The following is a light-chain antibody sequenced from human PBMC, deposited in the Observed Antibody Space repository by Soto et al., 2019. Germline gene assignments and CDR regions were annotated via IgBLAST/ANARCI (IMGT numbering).Light chain of an antibody. CDR2: AAS. CDR3: QQYNNWWT. V-gene: IGKV3-15*01. J-gene: IGKJ1*01. CDR1: QSVSRN. Sequence: EIVMTQSPATLSVSPGERATLSCRASQSVSRNLAWYQQKPGQAPRLLISAASTRATGIPARFSGSGSETEFTLTSRSLESVDFVDYYCQQYNNWWTFGQGTKVEIK.